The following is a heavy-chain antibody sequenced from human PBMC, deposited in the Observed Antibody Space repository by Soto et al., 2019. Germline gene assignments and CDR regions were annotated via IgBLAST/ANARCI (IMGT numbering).Heavy chain of an antibody. Sequence: GGSLRLSCAASGITVTSNYMSWVRQAPGKGLEWVSFIYSGGSTYYADSVKGRFTISRHNSNNTLYLQMNSLRPEDTAVYYCARVLHGLGASGRYCSGGNCYGVFDQWGQGALVTVSS. CDR1: GITVTSNY. CDR2: IYSGGST. V-gene: IGHV3-53*04. CDR3: ARVLHGLGASGRYCSGGNCYGVFDQ. D-gene: IGHD2-15*01. J-gene: IGHJ4*02.